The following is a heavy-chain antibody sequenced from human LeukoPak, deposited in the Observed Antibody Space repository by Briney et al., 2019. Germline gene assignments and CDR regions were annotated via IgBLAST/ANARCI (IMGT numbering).Heavy chain of an antibody. CDR2: INHSGST. Sequence: SETLSLTCAVYGGSFSGYYWSWIRQPPGKGLEWIGEINHSGSTNYNPSLKSRVTISVDTSKNQFSLKLSSVTAADTAVYYCARGSTVTGDTDAFNIWGQGTMVTVSS. J-gene: IGHJ3*02. CDR1: GGSFSGYY. D-gene: IGHD4-17*01. CDR3: ARGSTVTGDTDAFNI. V-gene: IGHV4-34*01.